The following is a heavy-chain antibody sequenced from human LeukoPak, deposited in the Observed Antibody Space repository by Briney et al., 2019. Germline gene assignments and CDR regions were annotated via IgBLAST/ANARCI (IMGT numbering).Heavy chain of an antibody. D-gene: IGHD6-19*01. J-gene: IGHJ5*02. CDR2: ISSGSSAI. CDR1: GFTFTTYS. Sequence: GGSLRLSCEASGFTFTTYSMTWVRQAPGKGLEWVSIISSGSSAIFSADALKGRFTISRDDAKNLLYLDMNSLRAEDTAVYYCAKERYSSGWWSPTADNNWFDPWGQGTLVTVSS. V-gene: IGHV3-21*04. CDR3: AKERYSSGWWSPTADNNWFDP.